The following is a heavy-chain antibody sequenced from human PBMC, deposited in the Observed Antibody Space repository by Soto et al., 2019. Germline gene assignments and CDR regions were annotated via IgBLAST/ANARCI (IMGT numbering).Heavy chain of an antibody. V-gene: IGHV4-59*08. Sequence: SETLSLTCTVSGGSISSYYWSWIRQPPGKGLEWIGYIYYSGSTNYNPSLKSRVTISVDTSKNQFSLKLSSVTAADTAVYYCARHPPPFRNYGSGSYSYYFTPNYYYYMDVWGKGTTVTVSS. CDR3: ARHPPPFRNYGSGSYSYYFTPNYYYYMDV. CDR1: GGSISSYY. D-gene: IGHD3-10*01. J-gene: IGHJ6*03. CDR2: IYYSGST.